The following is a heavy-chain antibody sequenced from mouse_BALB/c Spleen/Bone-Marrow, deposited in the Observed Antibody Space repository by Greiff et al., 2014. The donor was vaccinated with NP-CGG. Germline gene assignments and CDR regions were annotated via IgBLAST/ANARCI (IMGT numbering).Heavy chain of an antibody. CDR3: ARDGYGKRNYFDY. D-gene: IGHD2-1*01. J-gene: IGHJ2*01. Sequence: VQGVESGPELVKPGASVKISCKASGYAFSSSWMNWVKRRPGQGLEWIGRIYPGDGDTNYNGKFKGKATLTADKSSSTAYMQLSSLTSVDSAVYFCARDGYGKRNYFDYWGQGTTLTVSS. CDR1: GYAFSSSW. V-gene: IGHV1-82*01. CDR2: IYPGDGDT.